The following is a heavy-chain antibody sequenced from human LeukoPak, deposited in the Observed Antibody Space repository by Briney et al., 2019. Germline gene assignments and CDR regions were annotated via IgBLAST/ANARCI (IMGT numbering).Heavy chain of an antibody. CDR2: ISSSGSTI. CDR3: TRDPPYSSGWYSTHQEQSLFDY. D-gene: IGHD6-19*01. CDR1: GFTFSDYY. V-gene: IGHV3-11*01. Sequence: PGGSLRLSCAASGFTFSDYYMSWIRQAPGKGLEWVSYISSSGSTIYHADSVKGRFTISRDNAKNSLYLQMNSLRAEDTAVYYCTRDPPYSSGWYSTHQEQSLFDYWGQGTLVTVSS. J-gene: IGHJ4*02.